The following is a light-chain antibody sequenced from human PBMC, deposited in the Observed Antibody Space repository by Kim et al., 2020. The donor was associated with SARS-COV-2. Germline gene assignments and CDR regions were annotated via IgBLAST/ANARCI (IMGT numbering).Light chain of an antibody. V-gene: IGLV3-9*01. CDR1: NIGRKN. CDR2: RDS. J-gene: IGLJ3*02. CDR3: KVWDSSTWV. Sequence: SYELTQPLSVSVALGQTARITCGGNNIGRKNVHWYQQKPGQAPVLVIYRDSNRPSGIPERFSGSNSGNTATLTISRAQAGDEADYYCKVWDSSTWVFGGGTQLTVL.